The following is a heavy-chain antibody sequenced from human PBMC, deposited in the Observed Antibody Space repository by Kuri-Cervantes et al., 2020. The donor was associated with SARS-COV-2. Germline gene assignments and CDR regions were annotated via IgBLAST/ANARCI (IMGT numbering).Heavy chain of an antibody. CDR1: GSTFSSYA. V-gene: IGHV3-23*01. J-gene: IGHJ6*02. D-gene: IGHD6-6*01. Sequence: GESLKISCAASGSTFSSYAMSWVRQAPGKGLEWVSAIDGSSGDTYYADSVKGRCTISRDNSKNTLYLQMNSLRAEDTAVYYCAKVDSSSSYYYYYGMDVWGQGTTVTVSS. CDR3: AKVDSSSSYYYYYGMDV. CDR2: IDGSSGDT.